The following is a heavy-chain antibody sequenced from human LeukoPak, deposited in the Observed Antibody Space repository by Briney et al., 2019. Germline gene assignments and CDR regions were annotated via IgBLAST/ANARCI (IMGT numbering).Heavy chain of an antibody. V-gene: IGHV3-74*01. CDR3: ASLITVTTGYYYYYYYMDV. D-gene: IGHD4-17*01. CDR1: GFTLGSHW. CDR2: INSDESSK. J-gene: IGHJ6*03. Sequence: PGGSLRLSCAASGFTLGSHWMHWVRQAPGKGLVWVSRINSDESSKSYADSVKGRFAISRDNAKNTLYLQMNSLRAEDTAVYYCASLITVTTGYYYYYYYMDVWGKGTTVTVSS.